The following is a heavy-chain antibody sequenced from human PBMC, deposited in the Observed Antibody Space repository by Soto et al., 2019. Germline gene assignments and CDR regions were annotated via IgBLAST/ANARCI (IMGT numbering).Heavy chain of an antibody. CDR2: TYYRSKWFN. CDR1: GDSVSSNSAA. Sequence: PSQTLSLTCAISGDSVSSNSAAWNWVRQSPSRGLEWLGRTYYRSKWFNDYTVSVKSRVTINPDTSKNQFSLQLNSVTPEDTAMYFCASGQYYWDGREVNSGRDVWGQGTTVTV. J-gene: IGHJ6*02. V-gene: IGHV6-1*01. D-gene: IGHD1-20*01. CDR3: ASGQYYWDGREVNSGRDV.